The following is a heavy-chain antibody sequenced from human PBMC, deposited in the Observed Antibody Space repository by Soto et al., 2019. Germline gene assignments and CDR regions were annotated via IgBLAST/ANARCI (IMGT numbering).Heavy chain of an antibody. J-gene: IGHJ6*03. CDR3: ARHKVSSVVATITYYYYMDV. CDR2: IYPGDSDT. CDR1: GYSFISYW. Sequence: GESLKISCKGSGYSFISYWIGWVRQMPGKGLEWMGIIYPGDSDTRYSPSFQGQVTISADKSISTAYLQWSSLKASDTAMYYCARHKVSSVVATITYYYYMDVWGKGTTVTVSS. V-gene: IGHV5-51*01. D-gene: IGHD5-12*01.